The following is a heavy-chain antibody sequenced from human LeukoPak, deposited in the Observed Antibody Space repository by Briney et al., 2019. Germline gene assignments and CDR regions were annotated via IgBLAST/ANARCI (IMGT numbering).Heavy chain of an antibody. D-gene: IGHD5-18*01. CDR2: IIPIFGTA. Sequence: SVKVSCKASGYTFTNYDFNWMRQAPGQGLEWMGGIIPIFGTANYAQKFQGRVTITADESTSTAYMELSSLRSEDTAVYYCALTVGDTAMAYNWFDPWGQGTLVTVSS. CDR3: ALTVGDTAMAYNWFDP. CDR1: GYTFTNYD. V-gene: IGHV1-69*13. J-gene: IGHJ5*02.